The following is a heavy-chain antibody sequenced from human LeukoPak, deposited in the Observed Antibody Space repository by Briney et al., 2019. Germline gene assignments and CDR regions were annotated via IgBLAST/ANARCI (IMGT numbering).Heavy chain of an antibody. Sequence: SETLSLTCAVSGYSISRGYHWGWIRQPPGKGLEWIGSIHHSGSTYYNSSLKSRVTISVDTSKNQFSLKVSSVTAADTAVYYCARVNWNPNYWGQGTLVTVSS. CDR2: IHHSGST. J-gene: IGHJ4*02. V-gene: IGHV4-38-2*01. CDR3: ARVNWNPNY. D-gene: IGHD1-1*01. CDR1: GYSISRGYH.